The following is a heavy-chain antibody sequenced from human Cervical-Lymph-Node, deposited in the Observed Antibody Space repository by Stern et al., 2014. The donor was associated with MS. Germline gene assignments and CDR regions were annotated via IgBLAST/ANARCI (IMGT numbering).Heavy chain of an antibody. CDR3: ARDTSSPERSDW. CDR1: VFTVSRDY. D-gene: IGHD1-1*01. CDR2: RTNCGSP. V-gene: IGHV3-53*01. J-gene: IGHJ4*02. Sequence: DVQLVESGGGVIQPGGSLRLSCTASVFTVSRDYMTWVRPAPGKGLEWVSLRTNCGSPFYIDSVKGRFTISRDDSKNTVYLHMTSLRAEDTAMYYCARDTSSPERSDWWGQGTLVTVSS.